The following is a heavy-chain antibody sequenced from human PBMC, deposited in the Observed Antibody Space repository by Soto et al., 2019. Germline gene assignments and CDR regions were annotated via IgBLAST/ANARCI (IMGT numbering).Heavy chain of an antibody. CDR2: IGIGSSTK. V-gene: IGHV3-48*01. D-gene: IGHD1-26*01. CDR1: GFTFRNYG. J-gene: IGHJ4*02. Sequence: GGSLRLSCASSGFTFRNYGMNWVRQAPGKGLEWVSYIGIGSSTKYYADSVKGRFTISRDNAKNSLYLQMNSLRAEDTAVYYCARGGGSYFFDYWGQGTLVTVSS. CDR3: ARGGGSYFFDY.